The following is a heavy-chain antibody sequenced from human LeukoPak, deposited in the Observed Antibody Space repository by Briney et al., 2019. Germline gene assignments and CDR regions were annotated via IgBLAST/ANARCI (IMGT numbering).Heavy chain of an antibody. Sequence: GGSLRLSCAASGFTFSSYAMSWVRQAPGKGLEWVSAISGSGGSTYYADSVKGRFTITRDNSKNTLYLQMNSLRAEDTAVYYCAEPEGGYYDIRPDWGQGTLVTVSS. CDR3: AEPEGGYYDIRPD. J-gene: IGHJ4*02. V-gene: IGHV3-23*01. D-gene: IGHD3-22*01. CDR2: ISGSGGST. CDR1: GFTFSSYA.